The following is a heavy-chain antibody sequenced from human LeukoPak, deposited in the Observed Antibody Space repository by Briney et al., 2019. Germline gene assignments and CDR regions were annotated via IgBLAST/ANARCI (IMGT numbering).Heavy chain of an antibody. Sequence: GGSLRLSCAASGFTFSSYAMSWVRQAPGKGLEWVSAISGSGGSTYYADSVKGRFTISRGNSKNTLYLQMNSLRAEDTAVYYCARPTGSGFYYGMDVWGQGTTVTVSS. V-gene: IGHV3-23*01. CDR1: GFTFSSYA. J-gene: IGHJ6*02. CDR3: ARPTGSGFYYGMDV. D-gene: IGHD1-26*01. CDR2: ISGSGGST.